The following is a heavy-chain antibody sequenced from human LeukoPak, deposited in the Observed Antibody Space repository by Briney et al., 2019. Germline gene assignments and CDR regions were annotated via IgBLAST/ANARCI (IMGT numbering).Heavy chain of an antibody. CDR3: ARGMRLVRGLMFDY. CDR2: INLDGSIT. J-gene: IGHJ4*02. CDR1: GFTFSRYW. Sequence: GGSLRLSCAASGFTFSRYWMHWVRQAPGKGLVWVSRINLDGSITNYADSVKGRFTISRDNAKNSLYLQMNSLRAEDTAVYYCARGMRLVRGLMFDYWGQGTLVTVSS. V-gene: IGHV3-74*01. D-gene: IGHD3-10*01.